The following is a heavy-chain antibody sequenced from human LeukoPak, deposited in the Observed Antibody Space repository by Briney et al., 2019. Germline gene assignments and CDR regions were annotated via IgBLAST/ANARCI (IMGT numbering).Heavy chain of an antibody. CDR1: GGSISSYY. J-gene: IGHJ4*02. D-gene: IGHD4-17*01. CDR2: IYYSGST. Sequence: SETLSLTCTVSGGSISSYYWSWIRQPPGKGLEWIGYIYYSGSTNYNPSLKSRVTISVDTSKNQFSLKLSSVTAADTAVYYCASYGDFRFDYWGQGTLVTVSS. V-gene: IGHV4-59*01. CDR3: ASYGDFRFDY.